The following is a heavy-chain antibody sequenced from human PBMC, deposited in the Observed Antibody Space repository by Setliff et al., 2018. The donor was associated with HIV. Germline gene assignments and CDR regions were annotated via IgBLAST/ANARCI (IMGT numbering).Heavy chain of an antibody. CDR1: GCTFSISD. CDR3: SREGRSSAWDYWYFDL. V-gene: IGHV3-13*01. J-gene: IGHJ2*01. Sequence: GGSLKLSCAASGCTFSISDMHWVRQATGKGLEWVSAIGAADDTYYTDSVTCRFTISTENAKTSLYLHMNNLSSGATAVYYFSREGRSSAWDYWYFDLWGRGTLVTVSS. CDR2: IGAADDT. D-gene: IGHD6-19*01.